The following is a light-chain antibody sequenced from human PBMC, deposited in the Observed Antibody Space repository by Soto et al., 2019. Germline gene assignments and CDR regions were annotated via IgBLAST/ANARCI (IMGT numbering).Light chain of an antibody. CDR3: QQYNSYSGT. V-gene: IGKV1-5*01. Sequence: DIEMTQAPSSLSASLGDRVTITCRASQTISNWLAWYQQKPGKAPKLLIYDASSLESGVPSRFSGSGSGTEFTLTISSLQPDDFATYYCQQYNSYSGTFGQGTMVDIK. J-gene: IGKJ1*01. CDR1: QTISNW. CDR2: DAS.